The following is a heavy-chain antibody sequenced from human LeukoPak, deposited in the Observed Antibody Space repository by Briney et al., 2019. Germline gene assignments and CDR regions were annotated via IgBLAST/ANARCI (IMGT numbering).Heavy chain of an antibody. CDR3: ARDLGDYYDSSGWHYDAFDI. J-gene: IGHJ3*02. CDR2: IYYSGST. Sequence: SETLSLTCTVSGGSISSYYWSWIRQPPGKGLGWIGYIYYSGSTNYNPSLKSRVTISVDTSKNQFSLKLISVAAADTAVYYCARDLGDYYDSSGWHYDAFDIWGQGTMVTVSS. CDR1: GGSISSYY. D-gene: IGHD3-22*01. V-gene: IGHV4-59*01.